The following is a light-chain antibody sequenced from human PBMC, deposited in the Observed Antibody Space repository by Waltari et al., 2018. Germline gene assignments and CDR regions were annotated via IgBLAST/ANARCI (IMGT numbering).Light chain of an antibody. CDR1: SSNIGGNT. CDR2: SNN. CDR3: AACDDSLNGWV. Sequence: QSVLTQPPSASGNPGQRVTISCSGSSSNIGGNTVNWYQQLPGTAPKLLIYSNNQRPSGVPDRFSGSKSGTSASLAISGLQSEDEADYYCAACDDSLNGWVFGGGTKLTVL. V-gene: IGLV1-44*01. J-gene: IGLJ3*02.